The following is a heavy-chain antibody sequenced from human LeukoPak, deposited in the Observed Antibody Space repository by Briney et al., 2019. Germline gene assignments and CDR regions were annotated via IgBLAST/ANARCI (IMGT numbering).Heavy chain of an antibody. J-gene: IGHJ4*02. D-gene: IGHD3-22*01. Sequence: PSQTLSLTCTVSGGSISSSSYYWGWIRQPPGKGLEWIGSIYYSGSTYYNPSLKSRVTISVDTSKNQFSLKLSSVTAADTAVYYCARLSYYYDSSLGFDYWGQGTLVTVSS. V-gene: IGHV4-39*01. CDR2: IYYSGST. CDR3: ARLSYYYDSSLGFDY. CDR1: GGSISSSSYY.